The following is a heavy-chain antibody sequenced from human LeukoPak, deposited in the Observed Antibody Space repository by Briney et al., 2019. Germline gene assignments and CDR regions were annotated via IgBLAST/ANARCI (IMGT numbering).Heavy chain of an antibody. D-gene: IGHD3-16*01. CDR2: ISSSSSYI. CDR3: ASATFGGVDNDY. CDR1: GFTFSSYS. J-gene: IGHJ4*02. V-gene: IGHV3-21*01. Sequence: GGSLRLSCAASGFTFSSYSMNWVRQAPGKGLEWVSSISSSSSYIYYADSVKGRFTISRDNAKNPLYLQMNSLRAEDTAVYYCASATFGGVDNDYWGQGTLVTVSS.